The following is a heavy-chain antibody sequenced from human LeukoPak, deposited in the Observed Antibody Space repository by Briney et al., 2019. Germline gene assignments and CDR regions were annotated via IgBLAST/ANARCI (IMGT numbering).Heavy chain of an antibody. CDR3: ARCGGDCQRLDY. V-gene: IGHV3-11*06. D-gene: IGHD2-21*02. Sequence: PGGSLRLSCAASGFTFSDYYMSWVRQAPGKGLEWLSYISTSSTYTNYADSVRGRFTISRDNAKNSLHLQMNSLRAEDTAVYYCARCGGDCQRLDYWGQGTLVTVSS. CDR1: GFTFSDYY. CDR2: ISTSSTYT. J-gene: IGHJ4*02.